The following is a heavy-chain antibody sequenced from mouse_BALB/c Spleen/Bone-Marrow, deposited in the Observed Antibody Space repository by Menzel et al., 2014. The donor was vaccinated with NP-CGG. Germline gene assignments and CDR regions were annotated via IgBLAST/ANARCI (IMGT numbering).Heavy chain of an antibody. CDR2: IRNKAKGYTT. V-gene: IGHV7-3*02. CDR3: ARDENVGIYWYFDV. J-gene: IGHJ1*01. Sequence: EVKLMESGGGLVQPGGSLRLSCETSGFTFTDYYMSWVRQPPGKALEWLGFIRNKAKGYTTDYSASVKGRFTISRDNSQSISYLQMNTLRAEDSATYYVARDENVGIYWYFDVWGAGTTVTVSS. CDR1: GFTFTDYY.